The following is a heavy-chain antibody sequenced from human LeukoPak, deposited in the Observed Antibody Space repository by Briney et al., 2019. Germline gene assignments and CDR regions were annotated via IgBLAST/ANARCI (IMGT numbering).Heavy chain of an antibody. CDR1: GFTFSNYD. CDR2: FGNAGDT. CDR3: AKGVGGIAVASDY. J-gene: IGHJ4*02. D-gene: IGHD6-19*01. V-gene: IGHV3-13*01. Sequence: PGGSLRLSCAASGFTFSNYDMHWVRQATGKGLEWVSAFGNAGDTYYPGSVKGRFTISRDNSKNTLYLQMNSLRAEDTAVYYCAKGVGGIAVASDYWGQGTLVTVSS.